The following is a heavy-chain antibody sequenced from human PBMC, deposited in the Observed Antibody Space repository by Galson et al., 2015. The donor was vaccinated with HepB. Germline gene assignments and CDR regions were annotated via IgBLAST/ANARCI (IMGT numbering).Heavy chain of an antibody. D-gene: IGHD3-22*01. V-gene: IGHV3-30*04. Sequence: SLRLSCAASGFNFSGYAMDWVRQAPGKGLEWVALISHDGIKKYYLDSVKGRFTISRDNSKNTVTLQMNSLRADDTALYYCARGTHYYDTRGPEWAFDFWGQGTKVTVSS. J-gene: IGHJ3*01. CDR3: ARGTHYYDTRGPEWAFDF. CDR2: ISHDGIKK. CDR1: GFNFSGYA.